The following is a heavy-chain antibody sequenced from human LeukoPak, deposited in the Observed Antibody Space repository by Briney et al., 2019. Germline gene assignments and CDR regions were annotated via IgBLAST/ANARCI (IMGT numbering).Heavy chain of an antibody. CDR1: GFTVGSNY. CDR2: IYSGGST. J-gene: IGHJ3*02. CDR3: ATNWEFDAFDI. V-gene: IGHV3-53*01. D-gene: IGHD7-27*01. Sequence: GGSLRLSCAASGFTVGSNYMSWVRQAPGKGLEWVSVIYSGGSTYYADSVKGRFTISRDNSKNTLYLQMNSLRAEDTAVYYCATNWEFDAFDIWGQGTMVTVSS.